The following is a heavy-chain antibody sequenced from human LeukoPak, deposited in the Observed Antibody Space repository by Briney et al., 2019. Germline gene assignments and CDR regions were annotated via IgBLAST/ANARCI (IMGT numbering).Heavy chain of an antibody. CDR3: ARGPTAWYSLDY. D-gene: IGHD6-13*01. J-gene: IGHJ4*02. CDR1: GGSISSSY. CDR2: ISTTEST. Sequence: PSETLSLTCTVSGGSISSSYWSWIRQPAGKGPEWIGRISTTESTTYNPSLKSRVTMSVDTSKNQFSLRLTSVTAADTAVYFCARGPTAWYSLDYWGQGTLVTVSS. V-gene: IGHV4-4*07.